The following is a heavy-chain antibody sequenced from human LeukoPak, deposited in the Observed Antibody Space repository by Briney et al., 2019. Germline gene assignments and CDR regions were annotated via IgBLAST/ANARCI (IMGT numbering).Heavy chain of an antibody. CDR3: ASGSYAFDI. Sequence: GGSLRLSCAASGFTFSSYAMLWVRQAPGKGLEWVAVISYDGSNKYYADSVKGRFTISRDNSKNTLYLQMNSLRAEDTAVYYCASGSYAFDIWGQGTMVTVSS. J-gene: IGHJ3*02. CDR1: GFTFSSYA. CDR2: ISYDGSNK. D-gene: IGHD3-10*01. V-gene: IGHV3-30*04.